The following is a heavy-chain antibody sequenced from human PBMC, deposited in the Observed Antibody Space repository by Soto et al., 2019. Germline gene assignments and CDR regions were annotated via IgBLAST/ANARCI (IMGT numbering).Heavy chain of an antibody. CDR1: GFTFSSYA. V-gene: IGHV3-23*01. J-gene: IGHJ3*02. D-gene: IGHD3-10*01. CDR3: AKDPNRLISITMGNAFDI. CDR2: ISGSGGST. Sequence: EVQLLESGGGLVQPGGSLRLSCAASGFTFSSYAMSWVRQAPGKGLEWVSAISGSGGSTYYADSVKGRFTISRDNSKNTLYMQMNSLRAEETAVYYCAKDPNRLISITMGNAFDIWGQGTMVNVSS.